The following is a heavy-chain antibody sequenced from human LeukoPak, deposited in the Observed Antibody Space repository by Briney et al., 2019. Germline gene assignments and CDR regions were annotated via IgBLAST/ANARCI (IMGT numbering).Heavy chain of an antibody. J-gene: IGHJ4*02. CDR2: ISGSGGST. D-gene: IGHD4-17*01. Sequence: GGSLRLSCAASGFTISSYGMSWVRQAPGKGLEWVSAISGSGGSTYYADSVKGRFTISRDNSKNTLYLQMNSLRAEDTAVYYCAKVSSYGDYPDYWGQGTLVTVSS. CDR1: GFTISSYG. V-gene: IGHV3-23*01. CDR3: AKVSSYGDYPDY.